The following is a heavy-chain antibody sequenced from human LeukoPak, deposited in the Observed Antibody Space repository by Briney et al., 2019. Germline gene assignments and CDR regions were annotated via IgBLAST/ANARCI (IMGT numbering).Heavy chain of an antibody. CDR1: GFTFSSYA. V-gene: IGHV3-48*01. CDR2: ISSSSSSI. Sequence: GGSLRLSCAASGFTFSSYAMSWVRQAPGKGLEWVSYISSSSSSIYYADSVKGRFTVSRDNAKNSLYLQMNSLRAEDTAVFYCARARGTMVDAFDIWGQGTMVTVSS. D-gene: IGHD3-10*01. CDR3: ARARGTMVDAFDI. J-gene: IGHJ3*02.